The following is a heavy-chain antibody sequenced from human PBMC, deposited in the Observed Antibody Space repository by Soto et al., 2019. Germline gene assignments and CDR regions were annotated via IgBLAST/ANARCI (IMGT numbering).Heavy chain of an antibody. CDR1: DDSINSDKYY. CDR2: IYYRGNA. D-gene: IGHD1-1*01. Sequence: QLQLQESGPGLVKPSETLSLTCSVSDDSINSDKYYWGWIRQPPGKGLEWIGSIYYRGNAYFNPSLQPRFHIFLDKSRSQFSLKLNSVTAADSAVYFCARLEGLATTSYYFYFWGPGALVTVSS. V-gene: IGHV4-39*01. CDR3: ARLEGLATTSYYFYF. J-gene: IGHJ4*02.